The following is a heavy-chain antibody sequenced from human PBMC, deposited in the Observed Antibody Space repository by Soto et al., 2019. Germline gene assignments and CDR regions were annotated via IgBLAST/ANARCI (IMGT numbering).Heavy chain of an antibody. J-gene: IGHJ5*02. Sequence: GGSLRLSCAASGFTFSTYSMNWFRQAPGKGLEWVSYISSSSSTIYYADSVKGRFTISRDNAKNSLYLQMNSLRDEDTAVYYCAREADILNWFDPWGQGPLVTVSS. V-gene: IGHV3-48*02. CDR1: GFTFSTYS. CDR3: AREADILNWFDP. D-gene: IGHD3-9*01. CDR2: ISSSSSTI.